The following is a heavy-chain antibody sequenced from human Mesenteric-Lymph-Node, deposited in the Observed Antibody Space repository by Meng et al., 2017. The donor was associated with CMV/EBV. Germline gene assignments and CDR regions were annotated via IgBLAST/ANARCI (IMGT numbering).Heavy chain of an antibody. Sequence: GESLKVSCKSSGYSFTTYAVTWVRQAPGQGLEWMGWISGYNGDTRYVGKFQGRVTMTTDTSTSTAYMELSRLRSDDTAVYYCARDLLGVAASGEFLYYYDGMDVWGQGTTVTVSS. V-gene: IGHV1-18*01. CDR3: ARDLLGVAASGEFLYYYDGMDV. D-gene: IGHD6-13*01. CDR2: ISGYNGDT. J-gene: IGHJ6*02. CDR1: GYSFTTYA.